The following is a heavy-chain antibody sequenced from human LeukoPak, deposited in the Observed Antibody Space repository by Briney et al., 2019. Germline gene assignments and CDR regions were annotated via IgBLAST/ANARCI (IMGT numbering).Heavy chain of an antibody. CDR1: GFTFSSYA. V-gene: IGHV3-23*01. CDR2: ISGNGGST. CDR3: AKDGRNYFDY. J-gene: IGHJ4*02. Sequence: PGGSLRLSCAASGFTFSSYAMSWVRQAPGKGLEWVSAISGNGGSTYYADSVKGRFTISRDNSKNSLYLQMNSLRPEDTALYYCAKDGRNYFDYWGQGTLVTVSS. D-gene: IGHD1-26*01.